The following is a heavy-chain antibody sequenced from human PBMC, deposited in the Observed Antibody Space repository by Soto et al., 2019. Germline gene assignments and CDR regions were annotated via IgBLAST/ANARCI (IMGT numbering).Heavy chain of an antibody. Sequence: GGSLRLSCAASGFTFSSHGMHWVRQAPGKGLEWVALIWYDGSNKYYADSVKGRFTISRDNSKNTLYLQMNSLRAEDTAVYYCARKGGEGFLEWYYFDYWGQGTLVTVSS. CDR3: ARKGGEGFLEWYYFDY. CDR2: IWYDGSNK. J-gene: IGHJ4*02. V-gene: IGHV3-33*01. D-gene: IGHD3-3*01. CDR1: GFTFSSHG.